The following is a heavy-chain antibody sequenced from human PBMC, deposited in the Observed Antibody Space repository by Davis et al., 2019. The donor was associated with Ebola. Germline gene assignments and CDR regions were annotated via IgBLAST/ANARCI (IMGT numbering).Heavy chain of an antibody. CDR1: GYTFNRYG. J-gene: IGHJ4*02. V-gene: IGHV1-18*01. CDR3: ARWGMTTIFNDY. CDR2: ISAYNGNT. D-gene: IGHD5-24*01. Sequence: APVKVSCKTSGYTFNRYGVTWVRQAPGQGLEWMGWISAYNGNTNYAQKLQGRVTMTTDTSTSTAYMELRSLRSDDTAVYYCARWGMTTIFNDYWGQGTLVTVSS.